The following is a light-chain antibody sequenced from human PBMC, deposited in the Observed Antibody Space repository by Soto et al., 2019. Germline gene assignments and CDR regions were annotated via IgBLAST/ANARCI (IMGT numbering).Light chain of an antibody. CDR3: MRAFLAPLA. Sequence: DIVMTQSPLSLPVTPGEPASISCRSSQSLLQTNGYNYLDWYLQKPGQSPQLLIYLGSNRASGVPDRFSGSGSGTDFTLKISRVEAEDVGVYYCMRAFLAPLAFGQGPNVAIQ. J-gene: IGKJ1*01. CDR2: LGS. V-gene: IGKV2-28*01. CDR1: QSLLQTNGYNY.